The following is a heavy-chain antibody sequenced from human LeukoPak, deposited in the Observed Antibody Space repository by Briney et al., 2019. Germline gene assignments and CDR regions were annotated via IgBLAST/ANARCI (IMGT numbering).Heavy chain of an antibody. CDR3: ATLLKVDFRSGYNPNFHY. Sequence: GAVKVSCKVSGYTLTELCMYWVRQAPGKGLGGMGGLDPEDGETIYAQRFQGRVPMTEDTSTDTAYMELSSLRSEDTAVYYCATLLKVDFRSGYNPNFHYWGQGTLVAVSS. CDR1: GYTLTELC. CDR2: LDPEDGET. J-gene: IGHJ4*02. V-gene: IGHV1-24*01. D-gene: IGHD3-3*01.